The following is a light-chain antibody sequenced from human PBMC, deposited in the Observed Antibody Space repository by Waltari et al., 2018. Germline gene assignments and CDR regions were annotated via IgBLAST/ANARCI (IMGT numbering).Light chain of an antibody. V-gene: IGLV2-14*01. CDR1: SSDVGAYNY. CDR2: GVS. CDR3: CSYTTSSTWV. J-gene: IGLJ2*01. Sequence: QSAPTQPPSVSGSPGQSVTISCTGTSSDVGAYNYVSWYQQHPGKAAKLMIYGVSNRPSGVSDRFSGSKSGNTASLTISGLQAEDEADYYCCSYTTSSTWVFGGGTRLTVL.